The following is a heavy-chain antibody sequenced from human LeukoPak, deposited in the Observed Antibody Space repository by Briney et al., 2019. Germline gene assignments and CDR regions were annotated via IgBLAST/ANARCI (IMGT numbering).Heavy chain of an antibody. V-gene: IGHV4-59*08. J-gene: IGHJ4*02. Sequence: PPETLSLTCTVSGVSISSYYWSWIWQPPGEGLEWIGNIFYSGSPNYKSSLKSRVTTSFDTSKNQFSLKLSSVTAADTAVYYCARVGHIVAAGTYDYWGQGTLVTDSS. CDR3: ARVGHIVAAGTYDY. CDR1: GVSISSYY. CDR2: IFYSGSP. D-gene: IGHD6-13*01.